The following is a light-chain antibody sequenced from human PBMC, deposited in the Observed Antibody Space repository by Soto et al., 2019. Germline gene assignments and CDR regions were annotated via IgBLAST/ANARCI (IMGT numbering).Light chain of an antibody. Sequence: DIHLTQSPSTLSASVGDIVTITCRASQSISILLAWYQQKPGKAPNLLIYATSTLETGVSSRFSGSGSGTEFTLTISSLQPDESATYYCKHYNDFSWTFGQGTKVEIK. CDR1: QSISIL. J-gene: IGKJ1*01. CDR3: KHYNDFSWT. CDR2: ATS. V-gene: IGKV1-5*03.